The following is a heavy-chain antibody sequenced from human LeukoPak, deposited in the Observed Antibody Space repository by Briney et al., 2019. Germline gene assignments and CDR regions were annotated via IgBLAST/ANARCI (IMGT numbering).Heavy chain of an antibody. D-gene: IGHD3-10*01. CDR3: AKGRPMVRGVNSGYYFDY. Sequence: GGSLRLSCAASGFTFRSYGMHWVRQAPGKGLEWVAFIRYDGSNKYYADSVKGRFTISRDNSKNTLYLQMNSLRAEDTSVYYCAKGRPMVRGVNSGYYFDYWGQGTLVTVSS. CDR2: IRYDGSNK. J-gene: IGHJ4*02. V-gene: IGHV3-30*02. CDR1: GFTFRSYG.